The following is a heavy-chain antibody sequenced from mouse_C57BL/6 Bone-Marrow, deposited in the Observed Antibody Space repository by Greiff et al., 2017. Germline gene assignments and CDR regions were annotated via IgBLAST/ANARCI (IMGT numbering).Heavy chain of an antibody. D-gene: IGHD1-1*01. CDR2: ISNGGGST. CDR1: GFTFSDYY. V-gene: IGHV5-12*01. CDR3: ARHNYYGSSYFDY. Sequence: EVQLVESGGGLVQPGGSLKLSCAASGFTFSDYYMYWVRQTPEKRLEWVAYISNGGGSTYYPDTVKGRFTISRDNAKNTLYLQMSRLKSEDTAMYYCARHNYYGSSYFDYWGQGTTLTVSS. J-gene: IGHJ2*01.